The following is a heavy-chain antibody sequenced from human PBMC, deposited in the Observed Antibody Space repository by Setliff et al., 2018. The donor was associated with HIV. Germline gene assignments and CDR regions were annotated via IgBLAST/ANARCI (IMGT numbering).Heavy chain of an antibody. Sequence: GGSLRLSCTASGFIFNDYYMNWIRQAPGKGLEWISYISASSSYTSYADSVKGRFTISRDNAKNSLYLQMNSLRVEDTAVYYCARDEDGYNHFDFWGQGTLVTVSS. CDR1: GFIFNDYY. J-gene: IGHJ4*02. D-gene: IGHD5-12*01. CDR3: ARDEDGYNHFDF. CDR2: ISASSSYT. V-gene: IGHV3-11*06.